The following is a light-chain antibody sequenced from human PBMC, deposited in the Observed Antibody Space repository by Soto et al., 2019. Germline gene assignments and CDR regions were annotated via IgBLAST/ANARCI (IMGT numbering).Light chain of an antibody. CDR3: LQHYSYPRP. CDR1: QGISNY. CDR2: AAS. J-gene: IGKJ1*01. V-gene: IGKV1-17*03. Sequence: DIHMTQSPSAMVATLGDRVTTTFWASQGISNYLAWFQQKPGKVPKRLIYAASSLHSGVPSRFSGSASGTEFTLAISGLQPEDFATYYCLQHYSYPRPFGQGTK.